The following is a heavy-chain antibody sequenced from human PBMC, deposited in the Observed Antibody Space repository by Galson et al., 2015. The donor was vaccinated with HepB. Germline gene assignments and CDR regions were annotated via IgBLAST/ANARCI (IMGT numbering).Heavy chain of an antibody. D-gene: IGHD6-13*01. V-gene: IGHV1-8*01. CDR1: GFSLSTYD. CDR3: ARFPHSSSWDDSYYYMDV. CDR2: MDPNSGNT. Sequence: SVKVSCKASGFSLSTYDINWVRQATGQGLEWLGWMDPNSGNTGYAQKFQGRITMTRNTSISTACMELRSLRSEDTAVYYCARFPHSSSWDDSYYYMDVWGKATTVTVSS. J-gene: IGHJ6*03.